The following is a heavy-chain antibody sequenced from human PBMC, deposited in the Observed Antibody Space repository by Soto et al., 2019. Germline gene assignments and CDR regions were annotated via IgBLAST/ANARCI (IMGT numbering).Heavy chain of an antibody. Sequence: VKVSCKASGGTFSSYAISWVRQAPGQGLEWMGGIIPIFGTANYAQKFQGRVTITADESTSTAYMELSSLRAEDTAVYYCARVDVVAIAAAGNWFDPWGQGTLVTVSS. J-gene: IGHJ5*02. CDR3: ARVDVVAIAAAGNWFDP. CDR1: GGTFSSYA. D-gene: IGHD6-13*01. V-gene: IGHV1-69*13. CDR2: IIPIFGTA.